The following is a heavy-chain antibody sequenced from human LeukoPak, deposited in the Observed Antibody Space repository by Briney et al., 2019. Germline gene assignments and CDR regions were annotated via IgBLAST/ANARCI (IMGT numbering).Heavy chain of an antibody. Sequence: GGSLRLSCAASGFTFSSYAMSWVRQAPGKGLEWVSAISGSGGSTYYADSVKGRFTISRDNSKNTLYLQMNSLGAEDTAVYYCAKDLGLGWLSYGDGAFDIWGQGTMVTVSS. CDR3: AKDLGLGWLSYGDGAFDI. J-gene: IGHJ3*02. CDR1: GFTFSSYA. V-gene: IGHV3-23*01. D-gene: IGHD3-16*01. CDR2: ISGSGGST.